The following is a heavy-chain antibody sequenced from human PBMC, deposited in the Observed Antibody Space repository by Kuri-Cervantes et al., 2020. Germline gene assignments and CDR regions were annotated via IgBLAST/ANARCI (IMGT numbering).Heavy chain of an antibody. J-gene: IGHJ3*02. Sequence: GGSLRLSCAASGFTFSDYSLNWVRQAPGKGLEWVSSISSSSSYIYYADSVKGRFTISRDNAKNSLYLQMNSLRAEDTAVYYCAREDGYYDSSGYRSVYAFDIWGQGTMVTVSS. CDR2: ISSSSSYI. CDR3: AREDGYYDSSGYRSVYAFDI. CDR1: GFTFSDYS. V-gene: IGHV3-21*01. D-gene: IGHD3-22*01.